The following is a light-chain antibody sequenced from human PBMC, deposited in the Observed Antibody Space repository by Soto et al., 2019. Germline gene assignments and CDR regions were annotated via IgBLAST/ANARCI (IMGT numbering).Light chain of an antibody. CDR3: QQYGSSPIT. J-gene: IGKJ5*01. CDR1: QSVISTY. Sequence: EIVLTQSPATLFLSPGESATLSCSASQSVISTYLAWYQQKPGQAPRLLIYGASSRATGITDRFSGSGSGTDFTLTISRLEPEDFAVYYCQQYGSSPITFGPGTRLEIK. CDR2: GAS. V-gene: IGKV3-20*01.